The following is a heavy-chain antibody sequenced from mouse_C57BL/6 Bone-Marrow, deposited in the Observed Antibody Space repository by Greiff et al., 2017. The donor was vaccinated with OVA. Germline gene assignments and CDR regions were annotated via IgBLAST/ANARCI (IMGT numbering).Heavy chain of an antibody. J-gene: IGHJ1*03. Sequence: QVQLQQPGAELVKPGASVKMSCKASGYTFTSYWITWVKQRPGQGLEWIGYIYRGSGSTNYNETFKSQATLSVDKSSSTAYMQLSSLTSEDSAIDYCARRYYGSSWYFDVWCTGTTVTVSS. D-gene: IGHD1-1*01. V-gene: IGHV1-55*01. CDR3: ARRYYGSSWYFDV. CDR1: GYTFTSYW. CDR2: IYRGSGST.